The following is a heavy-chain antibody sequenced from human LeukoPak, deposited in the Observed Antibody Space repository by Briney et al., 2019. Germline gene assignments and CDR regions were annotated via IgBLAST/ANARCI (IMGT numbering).Heavy chain of an antibody. Sequence: ASVKVSCKASGYTFTGYYMDWVRQAPGQGLEWMGWINPNSGGTIYAQKFQGRVTMTRDTSISTAYMELSSLRSDDTAVYYCVRASLSWTSRPGFDSWGQGTLVTVSS. CDR2: INPNSGGT. CDR1: GYTFTGYY. V-gene: IGHV1-2*02. CDR3: VRASLSWTSRPGFDS. D-gene: IGHD6-6*01. J-gene: IGHJ4*02.